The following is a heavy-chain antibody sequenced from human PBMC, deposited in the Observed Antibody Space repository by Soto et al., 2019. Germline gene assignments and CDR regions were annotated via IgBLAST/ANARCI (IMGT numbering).Heavy chain of an antibody. CDR3: ARPSSGSYGGYYYGMDV. CDR2: IDPSDSYT. Sequence: PGESLKISCQGSGYSFTSYWISWVRQMPGKDLEWMGRIDPSDSYTNYSPSFQGHVTISADKSITTAYLQWSSLKASDTAMYYCARPSSGSYGGYYYGMDVWGQGTTVTVSS. J-gene: IGHJ6*02. CDR1: GYSFTSYW. V-gene: IGHV5-10-1*01. D-gene: IGHD1-26*01.